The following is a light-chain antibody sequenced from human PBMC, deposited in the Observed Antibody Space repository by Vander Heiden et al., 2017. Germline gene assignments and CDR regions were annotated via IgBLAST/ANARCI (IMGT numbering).Light chain of an antibody. CDR3: SSYTRSSTRV. V-gene: IGLV2-14*01. J-gene: IGLJ1*01. Sequence: QSALTQPASVSGSPGQSITISCTGPSSDVGGYNYVSWYQQHPGKAPKVMIYDVSNRPSGVSNRFSGSKSGNTASLTISGLQAEDEADYYCSSYTRSSTRVFGTGTKVTVL. CDR1: SSDVGGYNY. CDR2: DVS.